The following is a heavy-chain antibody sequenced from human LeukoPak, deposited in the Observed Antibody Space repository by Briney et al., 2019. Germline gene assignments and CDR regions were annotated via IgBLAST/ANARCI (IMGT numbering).Heavy chain of an antibody. Sequence: GGSLRLSCAAPRFTVSSNYMSWVRQAPGKGLEWVSVIYVGGGTYYADSVKGRFTIPRDNSKNTLYLQMNSLRAEDTAVYYCAGPSLSSGWPSFDYWGQGTLVTVSS. D-gene: IGHD6-19*01. J-gene: IGHJ4*02. V-gene: IGHV3-66*04. CDR3: AGPSLSSGWPSFDY. CDR1: RFTVSSNY. CDR2: IYVGGGT.